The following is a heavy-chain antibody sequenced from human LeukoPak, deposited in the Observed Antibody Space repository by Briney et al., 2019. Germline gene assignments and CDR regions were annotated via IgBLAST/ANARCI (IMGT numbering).Heavy chain of an antibody. CDR3: ARDASKYSYYMDV. V-gene: IGHV4-59*01. CDR1: GGHISSYY. Sequence: SETLSLICTVSGGHISSYYWSWIRQPPGKGLEWIGYIYYSGSTNYNPPLKSRVTISVDTSKNQFSLKLSSVTAADTAVYYCARDASKYSYYMDVWGKGTTVTVSS. CDR2: IYYSGST. J-gene: IGHJ6*03.